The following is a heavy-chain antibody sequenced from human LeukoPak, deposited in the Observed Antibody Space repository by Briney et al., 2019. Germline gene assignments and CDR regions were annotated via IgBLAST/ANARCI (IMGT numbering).Heavy chain of an antibody. J-gene: IGHJ3*02. Sequence: GGSLTLSCAASGFTVSSTYMSWVRQAPGKGLEWVSVIYSGGSTYYADSVKGRFTISRDNSKNTLYLQMNSLRAEDTAVYYCARLTYGDYAFDSWGQGTMVTVSA. CDR3: ARLTYGDYAFDS. CDR2: IYSGGST. D-gene: IGHD4-17*01. V-gene: IGHV3-66*01. CDR1: GFTVSSTY.